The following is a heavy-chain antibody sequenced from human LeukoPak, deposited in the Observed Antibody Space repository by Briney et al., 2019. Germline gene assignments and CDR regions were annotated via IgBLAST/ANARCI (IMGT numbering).Heavy chain of an antibody. CDR3: ARSCGTVDR. V-gene: IGHV3-74*01. Sequence: PGRSLRLSCAASGFTFSSCWMHWVRQAPGKGLMWASRINPDGSSTNYADSVKGRFTISRDNAKNTLYLQMNSLRAEDTAVYYCARSCGTVDRWGQGTMVTVSS. D-gene: IGHD2-8*02. J-gene: IGHJ3*01. CDR2: INPDGSST. CDR1: GFTFSSCW.